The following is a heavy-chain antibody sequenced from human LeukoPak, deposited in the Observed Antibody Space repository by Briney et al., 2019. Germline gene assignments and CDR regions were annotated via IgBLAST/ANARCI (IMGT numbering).Heavy chain of an antibody. J-gene: IGHJ4*02. CDR2: ISYDGSNK. V-gene: IGHV3-30*18. CDR3: AKQGDIVLMVYAIDY. CDR1: GFTFRSYW. Sequence: PGGSLRLSCAASGFTFRSYWMSWVRQAPGKGLEWVAVISYDGSNKYYADSVKGRFTISRDNSKNTLYLQMNSLRAEDTAVYYCAKQGDIVLMVYAIDYWGQGTLVTVSS. D-gene: IGHD2-8*01.